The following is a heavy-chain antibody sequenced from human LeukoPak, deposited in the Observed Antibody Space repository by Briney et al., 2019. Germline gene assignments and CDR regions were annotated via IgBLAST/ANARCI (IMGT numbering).Heavy chain of an antibody. CDR1: GFTFSTYE. Sequence: GGSLRLSCAASGFTFSTYEMYWVRQAPGKGLEYVSTISSDGVSTYYADSVKGSFTISRDNSKNTLYLQMGSLSPEDTAVYYCAREDDYTSGWTSFDYWGQGTLVTVSS. CDR3: AREDDYTSGWTSFDY. V-gene: IGHV3-64*02. CDR2: ISSDGVST. J-gene: IGHJ4*02. D-gene: IGHD6-19*01.